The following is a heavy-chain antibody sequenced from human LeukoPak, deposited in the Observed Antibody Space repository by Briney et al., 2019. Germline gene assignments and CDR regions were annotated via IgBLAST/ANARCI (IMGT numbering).Heavy chain of an antibody. CDR1: GGSISSGSHY. J-gene: IGHJ4*02. D-gene: IGHD6-19*01. Sequence: SQTLSLTCTVSGGSISSGSHYWSWIRQPPGKGLEWIGYTSYTGSTYYNPSLKSRVTISVDTSKNQFSLNLSSVTAADTAVYYCARDLLSTAGYFDYWGQGTLVTVSS. CDR3: ARDLLSTAGYFDY. CDR2: TSYTGST. V-gene: IGHV4-31*03.